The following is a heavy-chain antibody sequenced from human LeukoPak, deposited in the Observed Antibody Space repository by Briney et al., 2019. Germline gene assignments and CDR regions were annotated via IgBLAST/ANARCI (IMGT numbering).Heavy chain of an antibody. CDR3: ARARSGWYFDY. CDR1: GGSLIGYY. D-gene: IGHD6-19*01. Sequence: SETLSLTCTISGGSLIGYYWTWIRQPAGKGLEWIGRISSSGSTNYNPSLKSRVTMSVDTSKNQVSLRLSSVTAADTAVYYCARARSGWYFDYWGQGNLITVSS. CDR2: ISSSGST. J-gene: IGHJ4*02. V-gene: IGHV4-4*07.